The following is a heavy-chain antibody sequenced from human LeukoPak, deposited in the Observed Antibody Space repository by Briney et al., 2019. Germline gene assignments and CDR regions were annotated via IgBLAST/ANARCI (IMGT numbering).Heavy chain of an antibody. Sequence: GGSLRLSCAASGFTFSIYAMSWVRQAPGKGLEWVSAISGSGGSTYYADSVKGRFTISRDNSKNTLYLQMNSLRAEDTAVYYCAKWRYFDWGYFDYWGQGTLVTVSS. CDR3: AKWRYFDWGYFDY. CDR1: GFTFSIYA. J-gene: IGHJ4*02. V-gene: IGHV3-23*01. CDR2: ISGSGGST. D-gene: IGHD3-9*01.